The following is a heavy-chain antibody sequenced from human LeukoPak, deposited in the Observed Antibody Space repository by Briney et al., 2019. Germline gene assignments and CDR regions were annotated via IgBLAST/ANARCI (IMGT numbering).Heavy chain of an antibody. J-gene: IGHJ5*02. V-gene: IGHV4-34*01. Sequence: SGTLSLTCAVSGGSFNDYYCNWIRQAPGKGLEWIGEINHSGSSNYNPSLKSRVTISEDKSETQFSLRLTSVTAADTGVYYCARRLIDRSGTNWFDLWGQGTLVIVSS. CDR2: INHSGSS. D-gene: IGHD6-13*01. CDR1: GGSFNDYY. CDR3: ARRLIDRSGTNWFDL.